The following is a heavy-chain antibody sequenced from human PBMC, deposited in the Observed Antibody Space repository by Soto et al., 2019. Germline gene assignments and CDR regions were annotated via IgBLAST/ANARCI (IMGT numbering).Heavy chain of an antibody. J-gene: IGHJ4*02. CDR1: GGSISSSSYY. CDR2: IYYSGTT. Sequence: SETLSLTCTVSGGSISSSSYYWGWILQPPGQGLERIGRIYYSGTTYYNPSLKSRVTISVDTSKNQFPLKLSSVTAADTAVYYCARQRRGYSYGSHYWGQGNLVTVSS. V-gene: IGHV4-39*01. D-gene: IGHD5-18*01. CDR3: ARQRRGYSYGSHY.